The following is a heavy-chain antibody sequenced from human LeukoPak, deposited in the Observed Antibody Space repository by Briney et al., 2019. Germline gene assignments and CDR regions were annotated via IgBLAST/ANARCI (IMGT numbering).Heavy chain of an antibody. CDR1: GYTLTELS. Sequence: ASVKVSCKVSGYTLTELSMHWVRQAPGKGLEWMGGFDPEDGETIYAQKFQGRVTMTEDTSTDTAYMELSSLRSEDTAVYYCATGRITIFGVVIIPLREFDYWGQETLVTVSS. J-gene: IGHJ4*02. V-gene: IGHV1-24*01. D-gene: IGHD3-3*01. CDR2: FDPEDGET. CDR3: ATGRITIFGVVIIPLREFDY.